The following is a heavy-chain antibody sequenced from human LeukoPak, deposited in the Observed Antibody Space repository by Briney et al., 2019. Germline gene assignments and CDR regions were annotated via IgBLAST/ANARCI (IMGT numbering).Heavy chain of an antibody. CDR3: AREHYHPSGSYCDY. J-gene: IGHJ4*02. D-gene: IGHD1-26*01. Sequence: GGSLRLSCAASGFTFSSYSMNWVRQAPGKGLEWVSSISSSSSYIYYADSAKGRFTISRDNAKNSLYLQMNSLRAEDTAVYYCAREHYHPSGSYCDYWGQGTLVTVSS. CDR1: GFTFSSYS. V-gene: IGHV3-21*01. CDR2: ISSSSSYI.